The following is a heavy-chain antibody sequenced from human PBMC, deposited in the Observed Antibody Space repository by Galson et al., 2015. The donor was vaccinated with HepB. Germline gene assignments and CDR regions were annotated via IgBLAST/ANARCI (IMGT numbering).Heavy chain of an antibody. CDR3: ARNLYSYGPFDY. CDR2: IDWEDDK. J-gene: IGHJ4*02. CDR1: GFSLNNSGMC. V-gene: IGHV2-70*17. D-gene: IGHD5-18*01. Sequence: PALVKPTQTLTLTCAFSGFSLNNSGMCVNWIRQPPGKALEWLARIDWEDDKFYTTSLKTRLSISKDTSRDQVVLTMTDMDPVDTATYYCARNLYSYGPFDYWGQGTLVTVSS.